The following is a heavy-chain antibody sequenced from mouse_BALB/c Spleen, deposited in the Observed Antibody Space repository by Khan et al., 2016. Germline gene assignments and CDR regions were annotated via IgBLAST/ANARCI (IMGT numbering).Heavy chain of an antibody. D-gene: IGHD2-4*01. Sequence: QIQLVQSGPELKKPGETVKISCKASGYTFTNYGMNWVKQAPGKGLKWMGWMNTYTGEPTYADDFKGRFAFSLKTSARTAYLQINNLKNEDTATYFCARDYDYDGDWYFDDWGAGTTVTVSS. CDR1: GYTFTNYG. CDR3: ARDYDYDGDWYFDD. J-gene: IGHJ1*01. CDR2: MNTYTGEP. V-gene: IGHV9-3-1*01.